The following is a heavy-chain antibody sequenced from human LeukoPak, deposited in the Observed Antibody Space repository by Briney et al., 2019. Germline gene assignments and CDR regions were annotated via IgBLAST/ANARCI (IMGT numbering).Heavy chain of an antibody. CDR3: TTESEMWELEFYYYMDV. CDR2: ISSSSSYI. V-gene: IGHV3-21*03. J-gene: IGHJ6*03. Sequence: GGSLRLSCAASGFTFSSYSMNWVRQAPGKGLEWVSSISSSSSYIYYADSVKGRFTISRDNAKNSLYLQMNSLKTEDTAVYYCTTESEMWELEFYYYMDVWGKGTTVTVSS. CDR1: GFTFSSYS. D-gene: IGHD1-26*01.